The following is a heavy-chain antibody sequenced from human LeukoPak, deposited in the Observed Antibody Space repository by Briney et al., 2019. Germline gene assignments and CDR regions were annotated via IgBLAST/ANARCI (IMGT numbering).Heavy chain of an antibody. CDR2: ISSSSSYI. CDR1: GFTFSSYS. J-gene: IGHJ4*02. Sequence: PGGSLRLSCAASGFTFSSYSMNWVRQAPGKGLEWVSSISSSSSYIYYADSVKGRFTISRDNAKNPLYLQMNSLRAEDTAVYYCAKDGPARRTGFDYWGQGTLVTVSS. D-gene: IGHD1-1*01. CDR3: AKDGPARRTGFDY. V-gene: IGHV3-21*04.